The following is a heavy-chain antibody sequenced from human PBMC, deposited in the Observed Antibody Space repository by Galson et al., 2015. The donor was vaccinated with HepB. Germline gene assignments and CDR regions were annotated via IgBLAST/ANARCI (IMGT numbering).Heavy chain of an antibody. CDR3: ARGPVGTMGNSFDI. CDR2: IFHGGST. V-gene: IGHV4-4*02. D-gene: IGHD1/OR15-1a*01. Sequence: SETLSLTCIVSGDSINSTIWWSWVRQPPGKGLEWIGEIFHGGSTSYNPSLTSRVTMSLDKSKNLVSLELISVTAADTAVYYCARGPVGTMGNSFDIWGQGTMVTVSS. J-gene: IGHJ3*02. CDR1: GDSINSTIW.